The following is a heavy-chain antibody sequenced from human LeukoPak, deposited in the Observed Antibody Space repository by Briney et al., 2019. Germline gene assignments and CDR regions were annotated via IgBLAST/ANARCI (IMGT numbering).Heavy chain of an antibody. Sequence: ASVKVSYKASGYTFTDYYMHWVRQAPGQGLEWMGWIYPNSAGTNYAQNFQGRVTMTRDTSISTAYMGLSRLSSDDTAVYFCARGRSDYYLDSWGQRTLVTVSS. CDR1: GYTFTDYY. CDR3: ARGRSDYYLDS. D-gene: IGHD3-10*01. J-gene: IGHJ4*02. CDR2: IYPNSAGT. V-gene: IGHV1-2*02.